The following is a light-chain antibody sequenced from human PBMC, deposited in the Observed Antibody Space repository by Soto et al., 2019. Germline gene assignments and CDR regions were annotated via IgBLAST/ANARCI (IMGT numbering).Light chain of an antibody. V-gene: IGKV1-12*01. CDR3: QRGNSFVGT. CDR1: EGVHIW. J-gene: IGKJ4*01. CDR2: AAS. Sequence: DIQRNYPASLFSPPIAASITITCLASEGVHIWLAWYQQKPGNALKLLISAASNSQTGVPPRFSGSGSGSNFTLTINGLQHEDSGTYYCQRGNSFVGTFGGGTKVEIK.